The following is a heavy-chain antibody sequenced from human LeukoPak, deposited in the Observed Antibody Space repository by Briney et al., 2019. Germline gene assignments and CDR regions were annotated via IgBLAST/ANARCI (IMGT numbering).Heavy chain of an antibody. CDR3: ARDHRYYYDSSGYYGNWFDP. CDR2: ISSSSSYI. V-gene: IGHV3-21*01. J-gene: IGHJ5*02. Sequence: GGSLRLSCAASGFTFSSYSMNWVRQAPGKGLEWVSSISSSSSYIYYADSVKGRFTISRDIAKNSLYLQMNSLRAEDTAVYYCARDHRYYYDSSGYYGNWFDPWGQGTLVTVSS. D-gene: IGHD3-22*01. CDR1: GFTFSSYS.